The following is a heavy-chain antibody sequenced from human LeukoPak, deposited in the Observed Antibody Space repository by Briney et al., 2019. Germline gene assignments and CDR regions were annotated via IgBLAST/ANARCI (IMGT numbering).Heavy chain of an antibody. CDR3: ARVWYSSGWYDY. V-gene: IGHV3-64*01. D-gene: IGHD6-19*01. J-gene: IGHJ4*02. Sequence: GGSLRLSCAASGFTFSSYAMHWVRQAPGKGLEYVSAISSNGGSTYYANSVKGRFTISRDNSKNTLYLQMGSLRAEDMAVYYCARVWYSSGWYDYWGQGTLVIVSS. CDR2: ISSNGGST. CDR1: GFTFSSYA.